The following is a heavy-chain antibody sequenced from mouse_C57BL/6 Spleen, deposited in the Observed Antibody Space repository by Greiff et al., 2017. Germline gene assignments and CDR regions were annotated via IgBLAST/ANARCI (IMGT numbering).Heavy chain of an antibody. Sequence: QVQLQQPGAELVRPGSSVKLSCKASGYTFTSYWMDWVKQRPGQGLEWIGNIYPSDSETHYNQKFKDKATLTVDKSSSTAYMQLSILTSEDSAVYYCASSGPYYYGSRGAYWGQGTLVTVSA. D-gene: IGHD1-1*01. CDR1: GYTFTSYW. CDR3: ASSGPYYYGSRGAY. J-gene: IGHJ3*01. CDR2: IYPSDSET. V-gene: IGHV1-61*01.